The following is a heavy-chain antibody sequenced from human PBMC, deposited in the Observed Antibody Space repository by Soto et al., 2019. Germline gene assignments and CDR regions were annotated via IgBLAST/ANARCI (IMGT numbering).Heavy chain of an antibody. J-gene: IGHJ3*02. D-gene: IGHD2-15*01. V-gene: IGHV1-58*01. Sequence: QMQVVQSGPEVKKPGTSVKVSCKASGIPFSNSAVQWVRQAPGARLQWIGWIVVGGGNTNYAQELQQRLTITRDMSTDTAYMELSSLRSEDTAIYYCAAELYSGGSCCSFDIWGQGTMVTVSS. CDR3: AAELYSGGSCCSFDI. CDR1: GIPFSNSA. CDR2: IVVGGGNT.